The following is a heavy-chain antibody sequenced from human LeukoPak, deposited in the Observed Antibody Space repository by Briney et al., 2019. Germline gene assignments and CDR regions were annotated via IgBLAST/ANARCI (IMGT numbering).Heavy chain of an antibody. J-gene: IGHJ4*02. Sequence: PWETLSLTCTVSGGSISSSTYYWGWIRQPPGKGLEWIGSIYYSGSTYYNPSLKSRVTISVDTSKNQFSLKLSSVTAADTAVYYCARLHYDFFDYWGQGTLVTVSS. V-gene: IGHV4-39*01. D-gene: IGHD3-3*01. CDR2: IYYSGST. CDR1: GGSISSSTYY. CDR3: ARLHYDFFDY.